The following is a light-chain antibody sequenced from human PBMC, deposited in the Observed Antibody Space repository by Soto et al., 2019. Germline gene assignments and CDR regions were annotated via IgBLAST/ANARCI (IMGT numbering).Light chain of an antibody. V-gene: IGKV1-5*03. CDR2: KAS. CDR1: RTIGTW. Sequence: DIQMTQSPSTLSASVGDRVTVTCRASRTIGTWLAWYQQKPAKAPRLLIYKASTLEIGVPSRFNGSGSGTEFTLTISSLQADDFATYYCQQYYDLSTFGGGTKVEIK. J-gene: IGKJ4*01. CDR3: QQYYDLST.